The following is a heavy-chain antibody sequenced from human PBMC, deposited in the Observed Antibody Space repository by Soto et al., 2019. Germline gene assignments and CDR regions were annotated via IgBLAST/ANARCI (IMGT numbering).Heavy chain of an antibody. CDR3: ARSNRANYGAKH. J-gene: IGHJ4*02. D-gene: IGHD4-17*01. Sequence: QVQLVESGGGVVQPGRSLRLSCAASGFTFSNYAMHWVRQAPGKGLEWVAVISYDGSNTYYADSVKGRFTISRDNSKNTLYLQMNSLRPEDTAVYYCARSNRANYGAKHWGQGTLVTVSS. V-gene: IGHV3-30-3*01. CDR1: GFTFSNYA. CDR2: ISYDGSNT.